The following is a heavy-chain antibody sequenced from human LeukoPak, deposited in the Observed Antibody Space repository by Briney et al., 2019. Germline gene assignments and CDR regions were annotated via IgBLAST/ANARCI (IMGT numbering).Heavy chain of an antibody. J-gene: IGHJ5*02. Sequence: SETLSLTCAVYGGSFSGYYWSWIRQPPGKGLEWIGDINHSGSTNYNPSLKSRVTISVDTSKNQFSLKLSSVTAADTAVYYCARERVLHWWFDPWGQGTLVTVSS. CDR1: GGSFSGYY. V-gene: IGHV4-34*01. CDR3: ARERVLHWWFDP. D-gene: IGHD2-15*01. CDR2: INHSGST.